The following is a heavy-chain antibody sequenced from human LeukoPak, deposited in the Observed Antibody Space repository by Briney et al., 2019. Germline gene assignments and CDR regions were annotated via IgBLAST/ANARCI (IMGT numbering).Heavy chain of an antibody. J-gene: IGHJ4*02. CDR3: ARDTLGEGEDANYAVYYFDY. CDR1: GFSFSTYW. D-gene: IGHD4/OR15-4a*01. CDR2: IKQDGNEK. Sequence: TGGSLRLSCAASGFSFSTYWMSWVHQAPGKGLEWVANIKQDGNEKYYADSVKGRFTISRDNAKNSLDLQMNSLRAEDTAVYYCARDTLGEGEDANYAVYYFDYWGQGSVVTVSS. V-gene: IGHV3-7*01.